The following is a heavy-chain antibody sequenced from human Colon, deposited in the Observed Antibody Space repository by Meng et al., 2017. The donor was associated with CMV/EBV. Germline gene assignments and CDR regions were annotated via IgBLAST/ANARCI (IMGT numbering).Heavy chain of an antibody. D-gene: IGHD5-24*01. CDR2: INYSGNT. CDR3: ARERRDDYNSNWYFDL. CDR1: GGSFSDYY. J-gene: IGHJ2*01. Sequence: SETLSLTCAVYGGSFSDYYWNWVRQPPGKGLEWIGEINYSGNTNYNPSLKSRVTMSVDTSKNQFSLKLSSLTAADTVVYYCARERRDDYNSNWYFDLWGRGTLVTVSS. V-gene: IGHV4-34*01.